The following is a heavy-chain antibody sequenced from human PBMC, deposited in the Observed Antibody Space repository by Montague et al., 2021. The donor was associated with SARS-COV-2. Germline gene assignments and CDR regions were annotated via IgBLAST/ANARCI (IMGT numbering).Heavy chain of an antibody. J-gene: IGHJ4*02. CDR3: ARGTAAGTNFDY. Sequence: SETLSLTCTVSGGSISSYYWSWIRQPPGKGLEWIGYIYYSGSTNYNPSYKSRVTISVETSKNQFSLKLSSVTAADTAVYYCARGTAAGTNFDYWGQGTLVTVSS. CDR1: GGSISSYY. D-gene: IGHD6-13*01. CDR2: IYYSGST. V-gene: IGHV4-59*01.